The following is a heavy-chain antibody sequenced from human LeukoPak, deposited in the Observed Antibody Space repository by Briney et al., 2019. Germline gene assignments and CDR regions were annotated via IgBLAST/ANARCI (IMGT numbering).Heavy chain of an antibody. CDR2: IRYDGSNK. CDR1: GFTFSSYG. CDR3: ANIGYFDSPGIEYDAFDI. V-gene: IGHV3-30*02. J-gene: IGHJ3*02. D-gene: IGHD3-9*01. Sequence: GGSLRLSCAASGFTFSSYGMHWVRQAPGKGLEWVAFIRYDGSNKYYADSVNGRFTISRDNSKNTLYLQMNSLRAEDTAVYYCANIGYFDSPGIEYDAFDIWGQGTMVTVSS.